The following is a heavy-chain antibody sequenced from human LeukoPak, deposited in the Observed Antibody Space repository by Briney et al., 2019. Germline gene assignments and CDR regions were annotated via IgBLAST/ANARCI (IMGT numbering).Heavy chain of an antibody. J-gene: IGHJ3*02. D-gene: IGHD6-19*01. CDR2: IRSKAYGGTT. CDR1: GFTFGDYA. Sequence: PGGSLRLSCTASGFTFGDYAMSWFRQAPGKGLEWVGFIRSKAYGGTTEYAASVKGRFTISRDDSKSIAYLQMNSLKTEDTAVYYCTRDPREWWLVTAFDIWGQGTMVTVSS. CDR3: TRDPREWWLVTAFDI. V-gene: IGHV3-49*03.